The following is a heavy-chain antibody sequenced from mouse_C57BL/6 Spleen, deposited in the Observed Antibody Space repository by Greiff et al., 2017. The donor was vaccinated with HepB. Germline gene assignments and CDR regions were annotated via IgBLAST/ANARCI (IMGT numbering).Heavy chain of an antibody. CDR1: GFNIKDYY. J-gene: IGHJ4*01. V-gene: IGHV14-1*01. CDR2: IDPEDGDT. Sequence: VQLKQSGAELVRPGASVKLSCTASGFNIKDYYMHWVKQRPEQGLEWIGRIDPEDGDTECAPKFQGKATMPADTSSNTAELQLSSLTSEDTAVYYCTTDRFHMDYWGQGTSVTVSS. CDR3: TTDRFHMDY.